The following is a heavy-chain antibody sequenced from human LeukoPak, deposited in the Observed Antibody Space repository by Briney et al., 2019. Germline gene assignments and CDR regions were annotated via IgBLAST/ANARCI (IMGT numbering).Heavy chain of an antibody. V-gene: IGHV3-15*01. CDR1: GFTFSNAW. J-gene: IGHJ6*03. D-gene: IGHD6-13*01. CDR2: IKSKTDVGTT. Sequence: GGSLRLSCAASGFTFSNAWMSWVRQAPGKGLDWVGRIKSKTDVGTTDYAAPVKGRFTISRDDSKNTLYLQMNSLKTEDTAVYYCTTDGLVWDSSSWYEDYYYYMDVWGKGTTVTVSS. CDR3: TTDGLVWDSSSWYEDYYYYMDV.